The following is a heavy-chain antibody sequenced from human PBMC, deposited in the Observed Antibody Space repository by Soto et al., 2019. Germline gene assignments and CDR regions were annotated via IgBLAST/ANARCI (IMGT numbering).Heavy chain of an antibody. V-gene: IGHV1-18*01. CDR3: ARDFWSGYYRSYYYYMDV. CDR2: ISAYNVNT. Sequence: ASVKVSCKASGYTFTSYGISWVRQAPGQGLEWMGWISAYNVNTNYAQKLQGRVTMTTDTSTSTAYMELRSLRSDDTAVYYCARDFWSGYYRSYYYYMDVWGKGTTVTVSS. J-gene: IGHJ6*03. D-gene: IGHD3-3*01. CDR1: GYTFTSYG.